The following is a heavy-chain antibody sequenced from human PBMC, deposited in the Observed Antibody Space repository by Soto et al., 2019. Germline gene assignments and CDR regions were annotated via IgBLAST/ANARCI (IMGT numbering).Heavy chain of an antibody. CDR2: IYYSGSA. V-gene: IGHV4-39*01. D-gene: IGHD3-10*02. CDR1: GGSISTSYYS. J-gene: IGHJ6*03. Sequence: SETLSLTCTVSGGSISTSYYSWGWIRQPPGKGLEWIGSIYYSGSAFYNPSLKSRVTISVDTSKNQFSLKLSSVTAEDTAVYYCARVYGRGYPPDYYYYYYMDVWGKGTTVTVSS. CDR3: ARVYGRGYPPDYYYYYYMDV.